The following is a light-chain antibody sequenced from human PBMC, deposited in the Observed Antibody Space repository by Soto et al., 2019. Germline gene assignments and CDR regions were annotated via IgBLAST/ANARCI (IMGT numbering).Light chain of an antibody. CDR2: KAS. CDR3: QQYNSYFRT. Sequence: DIQMTQSPSTLSASVGDRVTITCRASQSISSWLAWYQQKPGKAPKLLIYKASSLESGVPSRFSGSGSGTEFTLTISSLQPDDFGTYYCQQYNSYFRTFGQGTKVDIK. CDR1: QSISSW. J-gene: IGKJ1*01. V-gene: IGKV1-5*03.